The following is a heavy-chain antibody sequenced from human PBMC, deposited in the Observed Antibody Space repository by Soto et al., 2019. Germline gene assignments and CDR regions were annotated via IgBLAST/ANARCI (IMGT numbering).Heavy chain of an antibody. CDR2: IIPIFGTA. CDR3: ASAPGTLESLGELSSSSLGRYGMDV. V-gene: IGHV1-69*13. D-gene: IGHD3-16*02. CDR1: GYTFTSYG. J-gene: IGHJ6*02. Sequence: SVKVSCKASGYTFTSYGISWVRQAPGQGLEWMGGIIPIFGTANYAQKFQGRVTITADESTSTAYMELSSLRSEDTAVYYCASAPGTLESLGELSSSSLGRYGMDVWGQGTTVTVSS.